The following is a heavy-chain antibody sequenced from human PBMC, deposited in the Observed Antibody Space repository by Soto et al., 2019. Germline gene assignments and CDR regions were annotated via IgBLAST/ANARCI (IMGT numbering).Heavy chain of an antibody. CDR3: ARARLDRGPHLTIDY. Sequence: QVQLQESGPGLVKPSQTLSLTCTVSGGSISSGGYYWSWIRQHPGKGLELIGYIYYSGSTYYNPSLKSRVTRSVDTSKNQFSLKLSSVTAADTAVYYCARARLDRGPHLTIDYWGQGTLVTVSS. CDR2: IYYSGST. CDR1: GGSISSGGYY. D-gene: IGHD3-10*01. J-gene: IGHJ4*02. V-gene: IGHV4-31*03.